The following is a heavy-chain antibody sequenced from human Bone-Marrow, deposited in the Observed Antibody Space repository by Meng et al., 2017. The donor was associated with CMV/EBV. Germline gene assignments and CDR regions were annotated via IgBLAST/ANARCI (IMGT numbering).Heavy chain of an antibody. Sequence: GESLKISCAASGFTFSSYSMNWVRQAPGKGLEWVANIKQDGSEKYYVDSVKGRFTISRDNAKNSLYLQMNSLRAEDTAVYYCARVMAPDDAFDIWGQGTRVTVSS. CDR2: IKQDGSEK. CDR1: GFTFSSYS. V-gene: IGHV3-7*01. J-gene: IGHJ3*02. CDR3: ARVMAPDDAFDI. D-gene: IGHD5-24*01.